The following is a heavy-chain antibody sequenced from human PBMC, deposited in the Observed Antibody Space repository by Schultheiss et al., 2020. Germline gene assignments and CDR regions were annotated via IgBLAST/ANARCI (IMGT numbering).Heavy chain of an antibody. D-gene: IGHD2-2*02. CDR1: GFTFSDYY. Sequence: GGSLRLSCAASGFTFSDYYMSWIRQAPGKGLEWVSYISSSSSIIYYADSVKGRFTISRDNAKNSLYLQMNSLRDEDTAVYYCARVQVPAAIWYYYYMDVWGKGTTVNVYS. CDR2: ISSSSSII. J-gene: IGHJ6*03. CDR3: ARVQVPAAIWYYYYMDV. V-gene: IGHV3-11*04.